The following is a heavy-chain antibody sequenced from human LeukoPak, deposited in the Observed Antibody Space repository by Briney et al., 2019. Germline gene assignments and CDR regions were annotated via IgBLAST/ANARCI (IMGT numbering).Heavy chain of an antibody. Sequence: GGSLGLSCAASGFTFSSYSMNWVRQAPGKGLEWVSSISSSSSYIYYADSVKGRFTISRDNAKNSLYLQMNSLRAEDTAVYYCARDRLPRDGYNEVFDYWGQGTLVTVSS. CDR2: ISSSSSYI. J-gene: IGHJ4*02. CDR1: GFTFSSYS. D-gene: IGHD5-24*01. CDR3: ARDRLPRDGYNEVFDY. V-gene: IGHV3-21*01.